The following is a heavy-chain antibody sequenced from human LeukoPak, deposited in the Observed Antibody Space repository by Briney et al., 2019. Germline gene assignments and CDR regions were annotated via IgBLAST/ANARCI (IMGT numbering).Heavy chain of an antibody. V-gene: IGHV4-34*01. D-gene: IGHD3-3*01. CDR2: INHSGST. CDR1: GGSFSGYY. J-gene: IGHJ4*02. CDR3: ATTVDYDFWSGYPF. Sequence: SETLSLTCAVYGGSFSGYYWSWIRRPPGKGLEWIGEINHSGSTNYNPSLKSRVTISVDTSKNQFSLKLTSVTAADTAVYYCATTVDYDFWSGYPFWGQGTLVTVSS.